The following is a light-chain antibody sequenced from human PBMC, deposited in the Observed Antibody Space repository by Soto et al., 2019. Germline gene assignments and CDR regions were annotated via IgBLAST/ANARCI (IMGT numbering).Light chain of an antibody. CDR3: QHYNSYSEA. V-gene: IGKV1-5*03. CDR2: KAS. J-gene: IGKJ1*01. CDR1: QTISSW. Sequence: QLTQSPSSLSGSVGDRVTITCRASQTISSWLAWYQQKPGKAPKLLIYKASTLKSGVPSRFSGSGSGTEFTLTISSLQPDDFATYYCQHYNSYSEAFGQGTKVELK.